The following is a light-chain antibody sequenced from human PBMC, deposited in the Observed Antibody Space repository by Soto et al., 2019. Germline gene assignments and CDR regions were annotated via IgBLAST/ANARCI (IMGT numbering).Light chain of an antibody. CDR3: QQYAKWPLT. V-gene: IGKV3-15*01. CDR2: RAS. CDR1: QSVGSN. Sequence: EVVMTQSPATLSVSPGERTSLSCRASQSVGSNLGWYQQKPGQAPRLLIYRASTRATGIPARFSGSGSGTEFTLTISSLQSEDNAVYYCQQYAKWPLTFGGGTKVEIK. J-gene: IGKJ4*01.